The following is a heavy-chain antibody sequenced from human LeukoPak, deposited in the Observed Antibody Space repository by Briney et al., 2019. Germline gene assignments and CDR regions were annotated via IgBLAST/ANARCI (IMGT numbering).Heavy chain of an antibody. J-gene: IGHJ6*02. CDR3: ARNSVAMDV. Sequence: SQTLSLTCAISGDSVSNNIIAWNWIRWRPSRGLEWLGRTAYRSKWSTDYALSVRGRISINPVTSKNQISLQLNSVTPEDTAVYYCARNSVAMDVWGQGTTVTVSS. D-gene: IGHD4-23*01. CDR2: TAYRSKWST. CDR1: GDSVSNNIIA. V-gene: IGHV6-1*01.